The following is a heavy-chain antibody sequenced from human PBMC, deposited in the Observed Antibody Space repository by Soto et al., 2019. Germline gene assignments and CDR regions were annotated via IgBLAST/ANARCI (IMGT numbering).Heavy chain of an antibody. CDR2: ISGSGGST. V-gene: IGHV3-23*01. J-gene: IGHJ4*02. CDR3: AKATRGGAATLIRDY. Sequence: EVQLLESGGGLVQPGGSLRLSCAAAGFTFSIYAMSWVRQAPGKGLEWVSAISGSGGSTYYADSVKGRFTISRDNSKNTLYLHMTSMRAYDTAVYYCAKATRGGAATLIRDYWGQGTLVTVSS. D-gene: IGHD3-10*01. CDR1: GFTFSIYA.